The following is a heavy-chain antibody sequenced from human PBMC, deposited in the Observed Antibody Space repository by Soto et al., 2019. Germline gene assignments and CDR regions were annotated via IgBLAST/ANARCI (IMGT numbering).Heavy chain of an antibody. V-gene: IGHV3-21*01. CDR1: GFTFSSYS. CDR2: ISSSSSYI. D-gene: IGHD6-13*01. Sequence: GGSLRLSCTASGFTFSSYSMNWVRQAPGKGLEWVSSISSSSSYIYYADSVKGRFTISRDNAKNSLYLQMNSLRAEDTAVYYCATYSSSWSLFFDYWGQGTLVTVSS. CDR3: ATYSSSWSLFFDY. J-gene: IGHJ4*02.